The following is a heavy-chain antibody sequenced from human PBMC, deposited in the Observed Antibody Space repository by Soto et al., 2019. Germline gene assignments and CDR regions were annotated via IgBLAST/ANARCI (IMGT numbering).Heavy chain of an antibody. Sequence: ASVKVSCKASGYTFTGYYMHWVRQAPGQGLEWMGWINPNSGGTNYAQKFQGRVTMTRDTSISTAYMELSRLRSDDTAVYYCARGLVRGYSGYPKGYWGQGTLVTVSS. CDR1: GYTFTGYY. J-gene: IGHJ4*02. CDR3: ARGLVRGYSGYPKGY. V-gene: IGHV1-2*02. D-gene: IGHD5-12*01. CDR2: INPNSGGT.